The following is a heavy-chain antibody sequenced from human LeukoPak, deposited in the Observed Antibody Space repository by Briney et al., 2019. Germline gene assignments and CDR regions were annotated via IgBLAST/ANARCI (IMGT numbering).Heavy chain of an antibody. CDR3: ARRKMYDFDY. CDR2: IYPGDSDT. D-gene: IGHD3-3*01. V-gene: IGHV5-51*01. CDR1: GYSFTSYW. Sequence: GASLNISCKGSGYSFTSYWIGWVRPMPGKGLGWMGIIYPGDSDTKYSPSFQGQVTISADKSTSTAYLQWSSLKASDTAMYYCARRKMYDFDYWGQGTLVTVSS. J-gene: IGHJ4*02.